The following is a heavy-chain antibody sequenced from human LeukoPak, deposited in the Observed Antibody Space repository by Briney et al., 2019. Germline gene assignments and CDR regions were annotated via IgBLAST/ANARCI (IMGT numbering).Heavy chain of an antibody. CDR1: GFTFSSYS. J-gene: IGHJ5*02. Sequence: GSLRLSCAASGFTFSSYSMNWVRQAPGKGLEWVSSISSSSSYIYYADSVKGRFTISRDNAKNSLYLQMNSLRAEDTAVYYCASTLGYYDSSGFWFDPWGQGTLVTVSS. D-gene: IGHD3-22*01. CDR3: ASTLGYYDSSGFWFDP. V-gene: IGHV3-21*01. CDR2: ISSSSSYI.